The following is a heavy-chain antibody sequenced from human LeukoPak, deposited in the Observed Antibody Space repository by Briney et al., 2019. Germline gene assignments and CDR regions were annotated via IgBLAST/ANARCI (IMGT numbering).Heavy chain of an antibody. V-gene: IGHV3-30*18. CDR3: AKSRGRSGWYYFDY. D-gene: IGHD6-19*01. CDR2: ISYDGSNK. CDR1: GFAFSSYG. J-gene: IGHJ4*02. Sequence: GRSLRLSCAASGFAFSSYGMHWVRQAPGKGLEWVAVISYDGSNKYYADSVKGRFTISRDNSKNTLYLQMNSLRAEDTAVYYCAKSRGRSGWYYFDYWGQGTLVTVSS.